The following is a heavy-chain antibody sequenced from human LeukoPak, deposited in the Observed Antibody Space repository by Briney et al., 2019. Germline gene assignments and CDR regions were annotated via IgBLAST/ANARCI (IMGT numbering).Heavy chain of an antibody. CDR1: GFTFSSYG. Sequence: PGRSLRLSCAASGFTFSSYGMHWVRQAPGKGLEWVAVISYDGSNKYYADSVKGRFTISRDNSKNTLFLQISSLRADDTAVYYCAKDRVTTVTTFFSQFDYWGQGTLVTVSS. CDR3: AKDRVTTVTTFFSQFDY. D-gene: IGHD4-11*01. V-gene: IGHV3-30*18. CDR2: ISYDGSNK. J-gene: IGHJ4*02.